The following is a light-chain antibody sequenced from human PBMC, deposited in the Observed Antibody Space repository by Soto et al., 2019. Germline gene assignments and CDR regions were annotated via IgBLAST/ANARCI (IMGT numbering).Light chain of an antibody. J-gene: IGKJ5*01. V-gene: IGKV3-11*01. CDR3: QQRSNWPPSIT. CDR2: DAS. CDR1: QSVTTY. Sequence: EVFLTQSPATLSLSPGERVNLSCRASQSVTTYVAWYQQKPGQPPRLLIYDASTRATGVPARFSASGSGTDISLTISRLEPEDFAIYYCQQRSNWPPSITFGQGTRREIK.